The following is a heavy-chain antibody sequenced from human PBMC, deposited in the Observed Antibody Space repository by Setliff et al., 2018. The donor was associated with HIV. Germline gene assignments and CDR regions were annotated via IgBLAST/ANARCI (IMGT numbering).Heavy chain of an antibody. J-gene: IGHJ1*01. D-gene: IGHD4-17*01. V-gene: IGHV1-69*13. CDR3: TRGPEVTTVTKLLTAENFQH. CDR2: ITPLFGTS. Sequence: SVQVSCKASRGTFNPYTINWVRQAPGHGLAWMGGITPLFGTSNYAQKFQGRVTITVDASKSIVDMEISSLRSEDTAVYYCTRGPEVTTVTKLLTAENFQHWGQGTPVTVSS. CDR1: RGTFNPYT.